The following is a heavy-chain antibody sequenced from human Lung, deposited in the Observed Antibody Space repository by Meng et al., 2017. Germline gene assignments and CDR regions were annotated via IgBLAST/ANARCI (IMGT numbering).Heavy chain of an antibody. V-gene: IGHV4-34*01. D-gene: IGHD4-11*01. CDR2: INHSAST. CDR1: GGSFRDYS. J-gene: IGHJ4*02. CDR3: ARGPTTMAHDFDY. Sequence: VQHQHWGASLLTPAETLSLACVVTGGSFRDYSWSWIRRPPGKWMEWIGEINHSASTNYNPSLESRATISVDTSQNNLSLKLSSVTAADSAVYYCARGPTTMAHDFDYWGQGTLVTVSS.